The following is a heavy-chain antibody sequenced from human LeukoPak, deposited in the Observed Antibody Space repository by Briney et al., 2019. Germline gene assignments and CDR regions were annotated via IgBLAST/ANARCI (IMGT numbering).Heavy chain of an antibody. D-gene: IGHD5-18*01. CDR2: ISYDGSNK. J-gene: IGHJ6*02. CDR1: GFTFSSYG. CDR3: AKDSSYGLYYYYGMDV. Sequence: PERSLRLSCAASGFTFSSYGMHWVRQAPGKGLEWVAVISYDGSNKYYADSVKGRLTISRDNSKNTLYLQMNSLRAEDTAVYYCAKDSSYGLYYYYGMDVWGQGTTVTVSS. V-gene: IGHV3-30*18.